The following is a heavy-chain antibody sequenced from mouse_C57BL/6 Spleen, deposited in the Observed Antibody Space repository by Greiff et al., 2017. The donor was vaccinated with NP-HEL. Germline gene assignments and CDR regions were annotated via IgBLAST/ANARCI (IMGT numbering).Heavy chain of an antibody. D-gene: IGHD2-2*01. CDR3: AREGSTMVTTGGFDY. Sequence: DVQLVESGGGLVKPGGSLKLSCAASGFTFSSYAMSWVRETPEKRLEWVATISDGGSYTYYPDNVKGRFTISRDNAKNNLYLQMSHLKSEDTAMYYCAREGSTMVTTGGFDYWGQGTTLTVSS. CDR1: GFTFSSYA. CDR2: ISDGGSYT. V-gene: IGHV5-4*01. J-gene: IGHJ2*01.